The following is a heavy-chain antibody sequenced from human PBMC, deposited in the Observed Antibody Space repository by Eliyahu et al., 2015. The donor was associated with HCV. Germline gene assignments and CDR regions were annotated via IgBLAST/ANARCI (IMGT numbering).Heavy chain of an antibody. CDR3: ASTKIRDRYYDFWSGPLRGTTNWFDP. V-gene: IGHV4-39*01. CDR1: GGSISSSSYY. J-gene: IGHJ5*02. D-gene: IGHD3-3*01. Sequence: QLQLQESGPGLVKPSETLSLTCTVSGGSISSSSYYXGWIRQPPGKGLEWIGSIYYSGSTYYNPSLKSRVTISVDTSKNQFSLKLSSVTAADTAVYYCASTKIRDRYYDFWSGPLRGTTNWFDPWGQGTLVTVSS. CDR2: IYYSGST.